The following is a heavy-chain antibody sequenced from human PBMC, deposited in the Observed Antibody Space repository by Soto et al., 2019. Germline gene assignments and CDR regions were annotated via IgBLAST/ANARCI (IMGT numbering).Heavy chain of an antibody. Sequence: QVQLQESGPGLVKPSQTLSLTCTVSGVSITSGYYYWAWFRQQPGRGLEWIGYISYSGNTWYNPSLESRLTISRDTSKNQFYLNLSPMSAADTAVYYCVRDGGRQQRERRGWYDPWGQGILVTVSS. V-gene: IGHV4-31*03. D-gene: IGHD2-15*01. CDR2: ISYSGNT. J-gene: IGHJ5*02. CDR1: GVSITSGYYY. CDR3: VRDGGRQQRERRGWYDP.